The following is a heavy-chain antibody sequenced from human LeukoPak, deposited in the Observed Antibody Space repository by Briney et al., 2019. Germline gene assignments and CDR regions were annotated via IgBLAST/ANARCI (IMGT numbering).Heavy chain of an antibody. Sequence: GGSLRLSCAASGFTFSSYSMNWVRQAPGKGLEWVSSISSSSSYIYYADSVKGRFTISRDNAKNSLYLQMNSLRAEDTAVYYCARCPRPSYYYYMDVWGKGTTVTVSS. CDR1: GFTFSSYS. CDR2: ISSSSSYI. D-gene: IGHD6-6*01. CDR3: ARCPRPSYYYYMDV. V-gene: IGHV3-21*01. J-gene: IGHJ6*03.